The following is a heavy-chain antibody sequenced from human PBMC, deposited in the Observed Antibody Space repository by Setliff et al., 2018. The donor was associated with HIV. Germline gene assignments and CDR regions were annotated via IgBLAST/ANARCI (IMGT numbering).Heavy chain of an antibody. CDR1: GGSVGSGDYY. CDR3: ARAPSFQRGAPPYFDF. V-gene: IGHV4-31*03. J-gene: IGHJ4*02. D-gene: IGHD3-10*01. CDR2: IFPSGSI. Sequence: SETLSLTCTVSGGSVGSGDYYWSWIRQHPGKGLEWIGYIFPSGSIYYNPSLKSRVSTSMDTSRNQFSLRPSSLTVADTAVYYCARAPSFQRGAPPYFDFWGQGTLVTVSS.